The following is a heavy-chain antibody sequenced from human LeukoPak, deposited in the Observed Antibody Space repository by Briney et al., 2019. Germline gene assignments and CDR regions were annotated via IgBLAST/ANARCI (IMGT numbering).Heavy chain of an antibody. CDR2: IYYSRST. CDR3: ARAGYNYGYVFDY. D-gene: IGHD5-18*01. CDR1: GGPISSGGYY. Sequence: PSETLSLTCTVSGGPISSGGYYWSWIRQHPGKGLEWIGYIYYSRSTYYNPSLKSRVTISVDTSKNQFSLKLSSVTAADTAVYYCARAGYNYGYVFDYWGQGTLVTVSS. J-gene: IGHJ4*02. V-gene: IGHV4-31*03.